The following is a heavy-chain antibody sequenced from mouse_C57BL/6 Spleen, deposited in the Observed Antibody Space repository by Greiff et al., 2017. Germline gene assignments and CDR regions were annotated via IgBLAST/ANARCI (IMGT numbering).Heavy chain of an antibody. Sequence: VKLMESGPGLVQPSQSLSITCTVSGFSLTSYGVHWVRQSPGKGLEWLGVIWSGGSTDYNAAFISRLSISKDNSKSQVFFKMNSRQADDTAIYYCARGTNYPYYYAMDYWGQGTSVTVSS. CDR1: GFSLTSYG. D-gene: IGHD5-5*01. J-gene: IGHJ4*01. CDR3: ARGTNYPYYYAMDY. CDR2: IWSGGST. V-gene: IGHV2-2*01.